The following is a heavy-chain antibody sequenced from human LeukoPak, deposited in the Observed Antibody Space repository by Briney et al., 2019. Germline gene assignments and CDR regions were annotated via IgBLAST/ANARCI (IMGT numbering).Heavy chain of an antibody. Sequence: RASVKVSCKASGYNFTGYYLHWVRQAPGQGLEWMGWINPNTGGTNYAQKFQGRVTMTRDTSISTAYMELSRLRSDDTALYYCARFYSGYGNYYYYMDVWGKGTTVTVSS. J-gene: IGHJ6*03. CDR1: GYNFTGYY. D-gene: IGHD5-12*01. CDR3: ARFYSGYGNYYYYMDV. CDR2: INPNTGGT. V-gene: IGHV1-2*02.